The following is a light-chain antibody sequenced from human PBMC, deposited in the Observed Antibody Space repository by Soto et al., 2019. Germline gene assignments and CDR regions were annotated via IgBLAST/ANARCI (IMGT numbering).Light chain of an antibody. V-gene: IGLV1-44*01. CDR1: SSNIGRYT. Sequence: QSVLTQPPSASGTPGQRVTSSCSGSSSNIGRYTVNWYQQLPGPAPTLLISTNNQRPAGVPDRFSGSKSGTSASLAISGLQSKDAADYYFDAWDASLNGPVFGGGNKLTVL. CDR3: DAWDASLNGPV. CDR2: TNN. J-gene: IGLJ2*01.